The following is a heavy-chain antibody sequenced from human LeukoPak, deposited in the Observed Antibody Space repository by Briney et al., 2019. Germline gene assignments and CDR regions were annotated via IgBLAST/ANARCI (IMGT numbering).Heavy chain of an antibody. D-gene: IGHD3-10*01. CDR2: ISNSGSTI. J-gene: IGHJ4*02. CDR3: AKVVGVDYYGSGNRVDFDY. Sequence: PGGSLRLSCAASGFIFSDYYMSWVRQAPGKGLEWISYISNSGSTIYYADSVKGRFTISRDNSKNTLYLQMNSLRAEDTAVYYRAKVVGVDYYGSGNRVDFDYWGQGTLVTVST. V-gene: IGHV3-11*01. CDR1: GFIFSDYY.